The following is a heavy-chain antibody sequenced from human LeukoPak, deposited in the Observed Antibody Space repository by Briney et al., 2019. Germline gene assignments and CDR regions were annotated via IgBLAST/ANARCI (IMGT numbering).Heavy chain of an antibody. Sequence: ASVKVSCKASGYTFTSYDINWVRQATGQGLEWMGRMNPNSGNTGYAQKFQGRVTMTRDTSISTAYMELSRLRSDDTAVYYCARGDYYDSSAYFDYWGQGTLVTVSS. CDR2: MNPNSGNT. CDR1: GYTFTSYD. V-gene: IGHV1-8*01. J-gene: IGHJ4*02. D-gene: IGHD3-22*01. CDR3: ARGDYYDSSAYFDY.